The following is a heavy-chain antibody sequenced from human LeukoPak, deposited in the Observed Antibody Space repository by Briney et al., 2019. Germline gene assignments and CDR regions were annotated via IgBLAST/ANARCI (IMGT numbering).Heavy chain of an antibody. CDR1: GFTFDDYA. J-gene: IGHJ4*02. D-gene: IGHD1-26*01. Sequence: GGSLRLSCAASGFTFDDYAMHWVRQAPGKGLEWVSGISWNSGSIGYADSVKGRFTISRDNAKNSLYLQMNSLRAEDTAVYYCARQEWDGRGVFDYWGQGTLVTVSS. CDR2: ISWNSGSI. V-gene: IGHV3-9*01. CDR3: ARQEWDGRGVFDY.